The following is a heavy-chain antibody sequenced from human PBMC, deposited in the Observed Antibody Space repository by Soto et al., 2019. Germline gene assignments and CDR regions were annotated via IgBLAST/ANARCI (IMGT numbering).Heavy chain of an antibody. CDR2: IIPILGIA. V-gene: IGHV1-69*08. CDR3: ARDGSVGGHYYYMDV. J-gene: IGHJ6*03. Sequence: QVQLVQSGAEVKKPGSSVKVSCKASGGTFSSYTISWVRQAPGQGLEWMGRIIPILGIANYAQKFQGRVTITADKSTSTAYMELSSLRSEDTAVYYCARDGSVGGHYYYMDVWGKGTTVTVSS. CDR1: GGTFSSYT. D-gene: IGHD3-10*01.